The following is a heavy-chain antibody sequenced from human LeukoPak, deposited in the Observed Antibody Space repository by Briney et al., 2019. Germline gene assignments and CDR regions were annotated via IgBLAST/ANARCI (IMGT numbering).Heavy chain of an antibody. J-gene: IGHJ4*02. CDR2: ISSSSSYI. CDR1: GFTFSNYN. CDR3: ASTSGYNWGCDY. D-gene: IGHD5-12*01. Sequence: PGGSLRLSCAASGFTFSNYNLIWVPQAPGMGLEWVSSISSSSSYIYYTDSVKGRFTISRDNAKNSLYLQMNSLRAEDTAMYYCASTSGYNWGCDYWGQGTLVTVSS. V-gene: IGHV3-21*01.